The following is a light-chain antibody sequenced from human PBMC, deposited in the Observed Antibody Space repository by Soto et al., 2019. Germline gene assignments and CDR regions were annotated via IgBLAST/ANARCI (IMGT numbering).Light chain of an antibody. J-gene: IGKJ4*01. CDR3: QQYGSSRLT. Sequence: EIVLAQSPDTLSLSPGERASLSCRASQSVSSNSLAWYQQKAGQAPRLLVYGASSRATGIPDRFSGSGSETDCTLTISRLEPEDFAVYFCQQYGSSRLTFGGGTKVEIK. CDR2: GAS. CDR1: QSVSSNS. V-gene: IGKV3-20*01.